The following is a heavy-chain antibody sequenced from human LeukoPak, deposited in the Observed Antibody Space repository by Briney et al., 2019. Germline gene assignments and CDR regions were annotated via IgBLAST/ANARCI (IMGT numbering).Heavy chain of an antibody. Sequence: TSETLSLTCTVSGGSVSSGTYYWTWIRPPPGKGLEWIGYISYSGSTNYNPSLKSRVTISVDTSKSQFSLNLSSVTAADTAVYYCARRGSGGRSFDIWGQGTMVTVSS. J-gene: IGHJ3*02. CDR1: GGSVSSGTYY. CDR3: ARRGSGGRSFDI. V-gene: IGHV4-61*01. D-gene: IGHD2-15*01. CDR2: ISYSGST.